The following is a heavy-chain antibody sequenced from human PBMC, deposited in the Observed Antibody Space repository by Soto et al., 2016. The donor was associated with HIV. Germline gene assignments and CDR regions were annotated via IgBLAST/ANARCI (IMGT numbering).Heavy chain of an antibody. J-gene: IGHJ3*02. V-gene: IGHV3-23*01. Sequence: EVQLLESGGGLVQPGGSLRLSCTASGFTFNNYAMSWVRQAPGKGLEWVSTISGSGDSTYYADSVKGRFTISRDNSKNTLYVQMNSLRAGDTAVYYCAKVWWLRLGAFDIWGQGTMVTVSS. CDR2: ISGSGDST. D-gene: IGHD5-12*01. CDR3: AKVWWLRLGAFDI. CDR1: GFTFNNYA.